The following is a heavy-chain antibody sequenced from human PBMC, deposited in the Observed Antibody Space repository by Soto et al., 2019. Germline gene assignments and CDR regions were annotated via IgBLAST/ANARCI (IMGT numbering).Heavy chain of an antibody. Sequence: SQTLSLTCAISGDSVSSNSAAWNWIRQSPSRGLEWLGRTYYRSKWSYDYALSVKSRITINPGTSKNQFSLHLNSVTPEDTALYYCARDGGTGDDFWDYWGQGTLVTVSS. CDR1: GDSVSSNSAA. CDR3: ARDGGTGDDFWDY. CDR2: TYYRSKWSY. J-gene: IGHJ4*01. V-gene: IGHV6-1*01. D-gene: IGHD3-3*01.